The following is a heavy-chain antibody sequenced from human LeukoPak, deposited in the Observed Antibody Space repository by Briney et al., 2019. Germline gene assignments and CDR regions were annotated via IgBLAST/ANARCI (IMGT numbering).Heavy chain of an antibody. CDR1: GGSISSSY. V-gene: IGHV4-59*08. D-gene: IGHD6-13*01. CDR3: ARQVTAAAGTNWFDP. J-gene: IGHJ5*02. Sequence: PSETLSLTCTVSGGSISSSYWTWIRQPPGKGLEWMGYIHYSGSTHYNPSLESRVTMSVDTSKNQSSLKLSSMTAADTAIYYCARQVTAAAGTNWFDPWGQGTLVTVSS. CDR2: IHYSGST.